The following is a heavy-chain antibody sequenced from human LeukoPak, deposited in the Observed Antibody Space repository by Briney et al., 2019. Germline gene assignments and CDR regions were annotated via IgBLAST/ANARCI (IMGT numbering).Heavy chain of an antibody. CDR3: ATGDYGVHGDY. D-gene: IGHD4-17*01. V-gene: IGHV3-7*03. Sequence: GGSLRLSCAASVFTFSNYWMTWVRQAPGKGLEWVAHINQDGNKKYYVDSVKGRFTIFRDNAKNSLYLQMNSLRAEDTAVYYCATGDYGVHGDYWGQGILVTVSS. CDR1: VFTFSNYW. J-gene: IGHJ4*02. CDR2: INQDGNKK.